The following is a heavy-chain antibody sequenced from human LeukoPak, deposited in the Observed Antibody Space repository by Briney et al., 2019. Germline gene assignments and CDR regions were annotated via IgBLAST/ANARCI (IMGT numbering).Heavy chain of an antibody. V-gene: IGHV3-74*01. CDR2: VNSDGSWT. CDR3: VSFYKTY. CDR1: GNYW. J-gene: IGHJ4*02. D-gene: IGHD2/OR15-2a*01. Sequence: GGSLRLSCAASGNYWMHWVRQAPGKGLVWVSHVNSDGSWTSYADSVKGRFTISKDNAKNTVYLQMNSLRAEDTAVYYCVSFYKTYWGRGTLVTVSS.